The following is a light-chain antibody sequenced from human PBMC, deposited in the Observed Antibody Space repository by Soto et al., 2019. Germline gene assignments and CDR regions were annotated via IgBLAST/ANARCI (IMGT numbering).Light chain of an antibody. Sequence: QSALTQPASVSGSPGQSITISCTGTSSDIGRYNYVSWYQQHPGKAPKLMIYEVSNRPSGVSHRFSASKSGNTASLTISGLQAEDESDYYCSSYTSSFYVFGSGTKLTVL. CDR3: SSYTSSFYV. CDR1: SSDIGRYNY. CDR2: EVS. J-gene: IGLJ1*01. V-gene: IGLV2-14*01.